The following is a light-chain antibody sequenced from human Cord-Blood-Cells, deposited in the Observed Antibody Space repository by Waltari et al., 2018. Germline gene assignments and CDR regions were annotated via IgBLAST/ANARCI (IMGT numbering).Light chain of an antibody. CDR3: QQYNSYS. V-gene: IGKV1-5*01. J-gene: IGKJ3*01. CDR1: QSISSW. Sequence: DIQMTQSPSTLSASVGDRVTITCRASQSISSWLAWYQQKPGKAPKLLDYDASNMESGVPSRCSGSGSETEFTLTISSLQHDDFATYYCQQYNSYSFGPGTKVDIK. CDR2: DAS.